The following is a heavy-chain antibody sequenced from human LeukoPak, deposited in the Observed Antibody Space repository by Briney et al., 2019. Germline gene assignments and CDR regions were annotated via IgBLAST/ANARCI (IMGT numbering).Heavy chain of an antibody. CDR1: GGSFSGYD. V-gene: IGHV4-34*01. CDR3: ARTRIAVAGALGY. CDR2: INHIGST. Sequence: SETLSLTCAVYGGSFSGYDWSWIRQPPGKGLEWIGEINHIGSTNYNPSLKSRVTISVDTSKNQFSLKLSSVTAADTAVYYCARTRIAVAGALGYWGQGTLVTVSS. J-gene: IGHJ4*02. D-gene: IGHD6-19*01.